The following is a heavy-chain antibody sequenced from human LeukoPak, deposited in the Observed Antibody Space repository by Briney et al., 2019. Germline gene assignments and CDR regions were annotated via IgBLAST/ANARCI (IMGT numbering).Heavy chain of an antibody. CDR1: GCSITSSSDY. D-gene: IGHD5-12*01. V-gene: IGHV4-39*01. CDR2: IYSGGST. J-gene: IGHJ4*02. CDR3: ASLPGYDFANY. Sequence: SETLSLTCSVSGCSITSSSDYWGWIRQPPGKGLEWIGSIYSGGSTYYNPSLKSRVTMSVDTSKKQFSLKLSSVTAADTAVYYCASLPGYDFANYWGQGTLVTVSS.